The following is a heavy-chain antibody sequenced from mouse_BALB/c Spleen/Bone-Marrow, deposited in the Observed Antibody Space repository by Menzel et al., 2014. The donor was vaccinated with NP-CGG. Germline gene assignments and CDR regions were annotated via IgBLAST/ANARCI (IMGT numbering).Heavy chain of an antibody. J-gene: IGHJ4*01. D-gene: IGHD2-4*01. CDR2: INPGSGGT. Sequence: VKLMESGAELVRPGTSVKVSCKASGYAFTNYLIEWVKQRPGQSLEWIGVINPGSGGTNYNEKFKGKATLTADKSSSTAYMQLSSLTSDDSAVYFCARDGDYDEGYAMDYWGQGTSVTVSS. V-gene: IGHV1-54*01. CDR3: ARDGDYDEGYAMDY. CDR1: GYAFTNYL.